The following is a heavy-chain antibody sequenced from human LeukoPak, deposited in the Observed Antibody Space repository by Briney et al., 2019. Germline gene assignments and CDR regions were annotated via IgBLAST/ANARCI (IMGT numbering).Heavy chain of an antibody. V-gene: IGHV3-21*04. J-gene: IGHJ5*02. CDR3: ARRPHYRYCSSTSCPSWFDP. CDR2: ISSSSSYI. D-gene: IGHD2-2*01. CDR1: GFTFSSYS. Sequence: GGSLRLSCAASGFTFSSYSMNWVRQAPGKGLEWVSSISSSSSYIYYADSVKGRFTISRDNAKNSLYLQMNSLKASDTAMYYCARRPHYRYCSSTSCPSWFDPWGQGTLVTVSS.